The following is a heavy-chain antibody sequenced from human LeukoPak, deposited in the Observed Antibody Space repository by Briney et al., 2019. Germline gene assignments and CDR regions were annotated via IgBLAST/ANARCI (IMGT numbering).Heavy chain of an antibody. CDR2: ISAYNGNT. Sequence: ASVLVSCKESGYTFISYGVCWVRQAPAQELEWMGWISAYNGNTKYAQKLQGRVTMTTDTSPSTAYMELRSLRSDDTAVYYCARVHYDILTGYSYFDDWGQGTLVTVSS. D-gene: IGHD3-9*01. CDR1: GYTFISYG. J-gene: IGHJ4*02. CDR3: ARVHYDILTGYSYFDD. V-gene: IGHV1-18*01.